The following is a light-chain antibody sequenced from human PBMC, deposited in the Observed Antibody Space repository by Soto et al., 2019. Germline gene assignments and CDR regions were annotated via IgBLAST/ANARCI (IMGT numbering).Light chain of an antibody. Sequence: QSALTQPPSASGSPGQSVTISCTGTSSDVAGYHYVSWYQHHPGKAPKLRIYEVSKRPSGVPDRFSGSKSGNTASLTVSGLQAEDEADYYCSSYAGSNKLVFGGGTKLTVL. V-gene: IGLV2-8*01. CDR2: EVS. CDR1: SSDVAGYHY. J-gene: IGLJ2*01. CDR3: SSYAGSNKLV.